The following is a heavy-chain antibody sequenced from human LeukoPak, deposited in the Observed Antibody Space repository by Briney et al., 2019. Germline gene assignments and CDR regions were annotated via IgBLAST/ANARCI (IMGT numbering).Heavy chain of an antibody. D-gene: IGHD6-19*01. CDR3: ARPYSSGWPNWYFDL. CDR2: ISSSSSTI. Sequence: GGSLRLSCAASGFTFSSYSMNWVRQAPGKGLEWVSYISSSSSTIYYADSVKGRFTISRDNAKNSLYLQMNSLRAEDTAVYYCARPYSSGWPNWYFDLWGRGTLVTVSS. CDR1: GFTFSSYS. J-gene: IGHJ2*01. V-gene: IGHV3-48*01.